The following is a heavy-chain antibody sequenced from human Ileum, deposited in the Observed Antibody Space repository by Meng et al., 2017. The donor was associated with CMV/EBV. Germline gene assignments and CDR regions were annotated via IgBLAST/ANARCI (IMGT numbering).Heavy chain of an antibody. Sequence: QVQLQELGPGLVKPLQTLSLSCTVSGASSRSGDYYWSWIRQPPGKGLEWIGYIFFSGNTYYNPSLNNRVIISIDTPRKQFSLKVDSVTAADTAVYYCARFRIAALGNLFDPWGHGTLVTVSS. D-gene: IGHD6-13*01. J-gene: IGHJ5*02. CDR2: IFFSGNT. V-gene: IGHV4-30-4*08. CDR1: GASSRSGDYY. CDR3: ARFRIAALGNLFDP.